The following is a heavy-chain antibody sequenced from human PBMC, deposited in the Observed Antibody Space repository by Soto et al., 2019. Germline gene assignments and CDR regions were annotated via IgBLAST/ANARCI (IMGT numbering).Heavy chain of an antibody. CDR2: FDPEDGET. CDR3: ATGFYSGGDCYSGPGY. D-gene: IGHD2-21*02. J-gene: IGHJ4*02. Sequence: ASVKVSCKVSGYTLTELSMHWVRQAPGKGLEWMGGFDPEDGETIYAQKFQGRVTMTEDTSTDTAYMELSSLRSEDTAVYYCATGFYSGGDCYSGPGYWGQGTLVTVSS. V-gene: IGHV1-24*01. CDR1: GYTLTELS.